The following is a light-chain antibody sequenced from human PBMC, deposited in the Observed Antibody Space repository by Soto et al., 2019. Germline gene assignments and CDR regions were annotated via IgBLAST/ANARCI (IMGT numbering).Light chain of an antibody. CDR3: QQYGSSPPT. J-gene: IGKJ1*01. Sequence: IVLTQSPGTLSLSPGERTTLSCRASQSISRYLAWYQQKPGQGPRLLIYGVSSRATGTPDRFSGSGSGTDFTLTINRLEPEDFALYYCQQYGSSPPTFGQGTKVDI. V-gene: IGKV3-20*01. CDR1: QSISRY. CDR2: GVS.